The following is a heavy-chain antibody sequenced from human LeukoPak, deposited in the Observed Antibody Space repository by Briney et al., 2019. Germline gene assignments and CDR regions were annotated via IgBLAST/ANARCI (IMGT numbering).Heavy chain of an antibody. CDR2: IYYSGST. J-gene: IGHJ5*02. D-gene: IGHD4-17*01. CDR1: GDSISGNY. CDR3: ARGRDYGDLTT. V-gene: IGHV4-59*01. Sequence: SETLSLTCTVSGDSISGNYWSWIRQPPGKGLEWIGYIYYSGSTNYNPSLKSRVTISVDTSKNQFSLKLSSVTAADTAVYYCARGRDYGDLTTWGQGTLVTVSS.